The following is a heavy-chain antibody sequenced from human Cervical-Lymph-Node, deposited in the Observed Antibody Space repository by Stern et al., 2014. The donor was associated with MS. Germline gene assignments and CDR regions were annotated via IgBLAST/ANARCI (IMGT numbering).Heavy chain of an antibody. V-gene: IGHV3-30-3*01. CDR3: ATQIWFDY. Sequence: VQLVESGGGVVQPGRSLRLSCAVSGFNFSHYAMHWVRQAPGKGLEWVAAVSSEGSNKCHADSVKGRFTISRDNSKNTVYLQMNSLRDDDTAVYYCATQIWFDYWGQGTLVTVSS. D-gene: IGHD3-16*01. CDR2: VSSEGSNK. J-gene: IGHJ4*02. CDR1: GFNFSHYA.